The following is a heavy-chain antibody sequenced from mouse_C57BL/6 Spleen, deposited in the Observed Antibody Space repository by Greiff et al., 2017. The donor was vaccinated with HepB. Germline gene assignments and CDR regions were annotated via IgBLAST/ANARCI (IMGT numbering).Heavy chain of an antibody. CDR2: ISDGGSYT. D-gene: IGHD2-3*01. CDR1: GFTFSSYA. J-gene: IGHJ2*01. V-gene: IGHV5-4*01. CDR3: AREGYDGYPFDY. Sequence: EVQLVESGGGLVKPGGSLKLSCAASGFTFSSYAMSWVRQTPEKRLEWVATISDGGSYTYYPDNVKGRFTISRDNAKNNLYLQMSHLKSEDTAMYYCAREGYDGYPFDYWGQSTTLTVSS.